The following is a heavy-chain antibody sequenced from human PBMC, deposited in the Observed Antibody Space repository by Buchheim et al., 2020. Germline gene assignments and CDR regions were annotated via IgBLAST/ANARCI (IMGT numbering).Heavy chain of an antibody. CDR1: GYTFTSYD. CDR2: MNPNSGNT. V-gene: IGHV1-8*01. J-gene: IGHJ6*02. D-gene: IGHD1-7*01. Sequence: QVQLVQSGAEVKKPGASVKVSCKASGYTFTSYDINWVRQATGQGLEWMGWMNPNSGNTGYAQKFQGRVTMTRNTSISTAYMEMSSLRSEDTAVYYCARALVGYNWNYFSYYGMDVWGQGTT. CDR3: ARALVGYNWNYFSYYGMDV.